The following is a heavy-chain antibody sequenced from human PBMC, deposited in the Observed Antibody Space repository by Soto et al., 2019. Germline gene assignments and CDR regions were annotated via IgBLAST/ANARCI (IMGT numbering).Heavy chain of an antibody. Sequence: EVQLVESGGGLVQPGGSLRLSCAASGFTFSSYSMNWVRQAPGKGLEWVSYISSSSSTIYYADSVKGRFTISRDNAKNSLYLQMNSLRDEDTAVYCCACSAGFDGWGGFYFDYWGQGTLVTVSS. CDR2: ISSSSSTI. CDR1: GFTFSSYS. V-gene: IGHV3-48*02. D-gene: IGHD6-19*01. J-gene: IGHJ4*02. CDR3: ACSAGFDGWGGFYFDY.